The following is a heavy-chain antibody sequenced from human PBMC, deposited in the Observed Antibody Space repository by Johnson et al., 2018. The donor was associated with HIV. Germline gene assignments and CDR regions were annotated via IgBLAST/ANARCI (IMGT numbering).Heavy chain of an antibody. V-gene: IGHV3-13*01. J-gene: IGHJ3*02. CDR3: ARAVCRGGRCYSHDAFDI. D-gene: IGHD2-15*01. CDR2: IGTAGDT. Sequence: VQLVESGGGVVRPGGSLRLSCAASGFTFSSYDMHWVRQATGKGLEWVSTIGTAGDTYYPGSVKGRFTVSREDAKNSLYLQMNSLRAGDTALYYCARAVCRGGRCYSHDAFDIWGQGTMVTVSS. CDR1: GFTFSSYD.